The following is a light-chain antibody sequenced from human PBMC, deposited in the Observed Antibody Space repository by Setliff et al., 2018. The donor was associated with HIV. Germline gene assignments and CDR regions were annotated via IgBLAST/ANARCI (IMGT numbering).Light chain of an antibody. CDR2: DVI. J-gene: IGLJ1*01. V-gene: IGLV2-14*03. Sequence: SALTQPASVSGSPGQSIAISCTGTSNDIGGFDYVSWYQQHPGKAPKLVIYDVIKRPAGVSDRFSASKSGNTASLTISGLQAEDEADYYCSSFTITTTPSGSVFGTGTKV. CDR3: SSFTITTTPSGSV. CDR1: SNDIGGFDY.